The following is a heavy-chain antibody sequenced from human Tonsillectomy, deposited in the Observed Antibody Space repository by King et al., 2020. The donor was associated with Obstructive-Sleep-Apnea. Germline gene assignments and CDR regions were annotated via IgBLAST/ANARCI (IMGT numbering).Heavy chain of an antibody. J-gene: IGHJ4*02. D-gene: IGHD2-15*01. CDR1: GFTFSSYA. V-gene: IGHV3-30*04. CDR2: ISYDGSNK. CDR3: ARDRLGEYCSVGSSYSAYYFDY. Sequence: VQLVESGGGVGQPGRSLRLSCAASGFTFSSYAMHWVRQAPGKGLEWVAVISYDGSNKYYADSVKGRFTISRDNSKNTLYLQMNSLRAEDTAVYYCARDRLGEYCSVGSSYSAYYFDYWGPGTLVTVSS.